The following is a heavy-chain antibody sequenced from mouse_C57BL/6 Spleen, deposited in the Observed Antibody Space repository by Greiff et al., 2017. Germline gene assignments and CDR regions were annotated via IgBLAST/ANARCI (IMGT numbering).Heavy chain of an antibody. V-gene: IGHV1-80*01. CDR3: AREGIYYGNYYAMDY. Sequence: QVQLQQSGAELVKPGASVKISCKASGYAFSSYWMNWVKQRPGKGLEWIGQIYPGDGDTNYNGKFKGKATLTADKSYSTAYMQLSSLTSEDSAVYFCAREGIYYGNYYAMDYWGQGTSVTVSS. CDR2: IYPGDGDT. J-gene: IGHJ4*01. CDR1: GYAFSSYW. D-gene: IGHD2-1*01.